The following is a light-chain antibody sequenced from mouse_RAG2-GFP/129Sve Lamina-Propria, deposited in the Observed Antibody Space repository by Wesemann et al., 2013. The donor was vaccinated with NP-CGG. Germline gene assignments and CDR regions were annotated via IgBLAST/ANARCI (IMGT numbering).Light chain of an antibody. CDR3: GQSYSYPLT. J-gene: IGKJ5*01. CDR1: QSLLYSSNQKNY. V-gene: IGKV8-30*01. CDR2: WAS. Sequence: DIVMSQSPSSLAVSVGEKVTMSCKSSQSLLYSSNQKNYLAWYQQKREGSLPKLLIYWASTRESGVPDRFTGSGSATDFTLTISSVQAEDLADYHCGQSYSYPLTFGAGTKLELK.